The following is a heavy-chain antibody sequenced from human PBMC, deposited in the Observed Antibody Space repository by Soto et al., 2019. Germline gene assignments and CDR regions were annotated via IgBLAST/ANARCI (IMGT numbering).Heavy chain of an antibody. CDR2: IYHSGAT. Sequence: QVQLQESGPGLVKPSGTLSLTCAVSGDSISNDNWWSWVRQPPGKGLEWIGEIYHSGATNYNPSLTSRVTISVDRSKNQFSLGLTSMTAADTAVYFCARNGWYSLYLWGQGAMVTVSS. V-gene: IGHV4-4*02. CDR3: ARNGWYSLYL. J-gene: IGHJ3*01. D-gene: IGHD6-19*01. CDR1: GDSISNDNW.